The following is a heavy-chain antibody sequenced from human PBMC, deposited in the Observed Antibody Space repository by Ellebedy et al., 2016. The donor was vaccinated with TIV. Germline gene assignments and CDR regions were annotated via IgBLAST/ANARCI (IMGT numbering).Heavy chain of an antibody. V-gene: IGHV3-74*01. CDR2: INSDGSSA. Sequence: GESLKISCSASGFTCSSYEMNWVRQAPGKGLVWVSRINSDGSSASYGDSAKGRFTISRDNAKNTLYLQINSLRDEDTAVYYCATAGWYRCDYWGQGTLVTVSS. J-gene: IGHJ4*02. CDR3: ATAGWYRCDY. D-gene: IGHD6-19*01. CDR1: GFTCSSYE.